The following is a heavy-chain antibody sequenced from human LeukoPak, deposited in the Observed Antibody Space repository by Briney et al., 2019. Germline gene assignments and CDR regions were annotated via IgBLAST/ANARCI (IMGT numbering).Heavy chain of an antibody. CDR3: ASYGSGSYYMGFDY. Sequence: SETLSLTCTVSDGSISSYYWSWIRQPPGKGLEWIGYIYYSGNTNYNPSLKSRVTISVDTSKNQFSLKLSSVTAADTAVYYCASYGSGSYYMGFDYWGQGTLVTVSS. D-gene: IGHD3-10*01. CDR1: DGSISSYY. J-gene: IGHJ4*02. V-gene: IGHV4-59*01. CDR2: IYYSGNT.